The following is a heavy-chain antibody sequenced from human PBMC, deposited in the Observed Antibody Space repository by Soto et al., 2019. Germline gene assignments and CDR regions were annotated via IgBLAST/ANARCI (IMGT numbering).Heavy chain of an antibody. CDR3: ARGPPYYYDSSGSLFDY. CDR2: IGTAGDT. CDR1: GFTFSGYD. D-gene: IGHD3-22*01. J-gene: IGHJ4*02. Sequence: GGSLRLSCASSGFTFSGYDMHWVRKAQGKGLEWVSAIGTAGDTYYLGSVKGRFTISRENAKNSLYLQMNSLRAGDTAVYYCARGPPYYYDSSGSLFDYWGQGSLVTVSS. V-gene: IGHV3-13*04.